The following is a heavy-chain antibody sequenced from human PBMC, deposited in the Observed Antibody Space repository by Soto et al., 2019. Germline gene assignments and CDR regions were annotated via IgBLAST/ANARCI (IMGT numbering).Heavy chain of an antibody. CDR1: GFTFSTYW. CDR2: MKSNGAT. CDR3: TADLSPPEGPSYPIDY. D-gene: IGHD1-26*01. Sequence: GGSLRLSCAASGFTFSTYWMLWVRQAPGKGLVWVGRMKSNGATDYAAFVKGRFTFSRDDSRGTLYLQMNSLETEDTAVYYCTADLSPPEGPSYPIDYWGQGTLVTVSS. V-gene: IGHV3-15*01. J-gene: IGHJ4*02.